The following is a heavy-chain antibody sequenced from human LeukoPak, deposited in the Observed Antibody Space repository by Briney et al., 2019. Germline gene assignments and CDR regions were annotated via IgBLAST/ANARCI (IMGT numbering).Heavy chain of an antibody. Sequence: PGGSLRLSCAASGFTVSSNYMSWVRQAPGKGLEWVSGISWNSGSIGYADSVKGRFTISRDNAKNSLYLQMNSLRAEDMALYYCAKDRGGYPDAFDIWGQGTMVTVSS. J-gene: IGHJ3*02. D-gene: IGHD5-18*01. V-gene: IGHV3-9*03. CDR3: AKDRGGYPDAFDI. CDR2: ISWNSGSI. CDR1: GFTVSSNY.